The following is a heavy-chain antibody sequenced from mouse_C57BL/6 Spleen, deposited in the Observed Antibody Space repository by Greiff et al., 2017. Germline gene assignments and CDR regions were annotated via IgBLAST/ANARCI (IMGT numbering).Heavy chain of an antibody. Sequence: QVQLQQPGAELVKPGASVKLSCKASGYTFTSYWMHWVKQRPGQGLEWIGMIHPNSGSTNYNEKLKSKATMTVGKSSSTAHMRLCSLTSEVSSFYRCARYSTGYSFDYWGQGTTLTVSS. CDR3: ARYSTGYSFDY. D-gene: IGHD3-2*02. V-gene: IGHV1-64*01. J-gene: IGHJ2*01. CDR1: GYTFTSYW. CDR2: IHPNSGST.